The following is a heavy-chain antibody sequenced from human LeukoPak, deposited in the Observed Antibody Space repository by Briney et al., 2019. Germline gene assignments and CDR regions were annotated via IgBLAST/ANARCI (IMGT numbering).Heavy chain of an antibody. CDR2: IIPKYSAS. D-gene: IGHD3-3*02. V-gene: IGHV1-69*13. J-gene: IGHJ3*01. Sequence: SVTVSCKASGVSFSDYPINWVHQAPGQGLEWLGGIIPKYSASNYAQAFQGRVTITADESTNTVYMEMSGLRPDDTAVYYCVRPDRIFGVPAAFDAWGQGTLVAVSS. CDR1: GVSFSDYP. CDR3: VRPDRIFGVPAAFDA.